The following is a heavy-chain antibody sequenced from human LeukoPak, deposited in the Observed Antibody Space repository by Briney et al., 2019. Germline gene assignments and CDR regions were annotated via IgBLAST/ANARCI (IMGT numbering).Heavy chain of an antibody. CDR2: IYPGDSDT. Sequence: GESLKISCKGSAYSFTSYWIGWVRQMPGKGLEWMGIIYPGDSDTTYSPSFQGQVTISADKSISTAYLQWSSLKASDTAMYYCARRDGYCSSTSCYADYYYGMDVWGQGTTVTVSS. V-gene: IGHV5-51*01. CDR1: AYSFTSYW. CDR3: ARRDGYCSSTSCYADYYYGMDV. J-gene: IGHJ6*02. D-gene: IGHD2-2*01.